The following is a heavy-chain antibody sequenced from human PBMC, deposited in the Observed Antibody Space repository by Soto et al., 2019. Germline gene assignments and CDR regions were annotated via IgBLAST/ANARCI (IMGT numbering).Heavy chain of an antibody. CDR3: XXXXXXXXXXXXXXXXMDV. CDR2: INSDVRSA. V-gene: IGHV3-74*01. J-gene: IGHJ6*02. Sequence: EVQVVESGGGLVQPGGSLRLSCAASGFTFSSYWMHWVRQAPGKGLVWVSRINSDVRSASYADSVKGRFTISRDNAKXXXXXXXXXXXXXXXXXXXXXXXXXXXXXXXXXXXXMDVWGQGTTVTVSS. CDR1: GFTFSSYW.